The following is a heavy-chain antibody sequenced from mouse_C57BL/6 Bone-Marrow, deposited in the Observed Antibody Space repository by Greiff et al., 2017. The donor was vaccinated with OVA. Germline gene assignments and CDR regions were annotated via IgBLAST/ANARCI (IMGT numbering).Heavy chain of an antibody. CDR2: INPGSGGT. V-gene: IGHV1-54*01. Sequence: QVQLQQSGAELVRPGTSVKVSCKASGYAFTNYLIEWVKQRPGQGLEWIGVINPGSGGTNYNEKFKGKATLTADKSSSTAYMQLSSLTSEDSAVYFCARWGTYYYGPWYFDVWGTGTTVTVSS. D-gene: IGHD1-1*01. CDR1: GYAFTNYL. CDR3: ARWGTYYYGPWYFDV. J-gene: IGHJ1*03.